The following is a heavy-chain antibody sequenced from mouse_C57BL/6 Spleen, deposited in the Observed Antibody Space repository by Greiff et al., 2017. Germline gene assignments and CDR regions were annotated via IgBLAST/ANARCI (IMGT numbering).Heavy chain of an antibody. CDR3: ARWGYYGSSLFDY. J-gene: IGHJ2*01. V-gene: IGHV1-80*01. CDR2: IYPGDGDT. D-gene: IGHD1-1*01. Sequence: VKLQESGAELVKPGASVKISCKASGYAFSSYWMNWVKQRPGKGLEWIGQIYPGDGDTNYNGKFKGKATLTADKSSSTAYMQLSSLTSEDSAVYFCARWGYYGSSLFDYWGQGTTLTVSS. CDR1: GYAFSSYW.